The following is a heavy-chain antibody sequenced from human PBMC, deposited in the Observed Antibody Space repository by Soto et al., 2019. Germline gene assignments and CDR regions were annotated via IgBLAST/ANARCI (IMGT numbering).Heavy chain of an antibody. V-gene: IGHV3-30-3*01. Sequence: QVQLVESGGGVVQPGRSLRLSCAASGFTFSSYAMHWVRQAPGKGLEWVAVMSYDGSNKYYADSVKGRFTISRDNSKNTLYLQMTSLRDEDTAVDYCARDKSPYSGGWHNRPFDYWGQGTLVTVSS. CDR3: ARDKSPYSGGWHNRPFDY. J-gene: IGHJ4*02. CDR2: MSYDGSNK. CDR1: GFTFSSYA. D-gene: IGHD6-19*01.